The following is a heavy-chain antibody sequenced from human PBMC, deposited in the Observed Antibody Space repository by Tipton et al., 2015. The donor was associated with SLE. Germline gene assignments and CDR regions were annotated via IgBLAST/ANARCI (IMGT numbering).Heavy chain of an antibody. J-gene: IGHJ4*02. V-gene: IGHV4-59*08. CDR1: GISFTSYY. D-gene: IGHD6-13*01. CDR3: ARHPGSSWYRGRYFDY. Sequence: TLSLTCTVSGISFTSYYWSWIRQPPGKGLEWVGYISYTGSTIYNPSLKSRVTVSMDTSKSQFSLKLSSVTAVDTAVYYCARHPGSSWYRGRYFDYWGQGTLVTVSS. CDR2: ISYTGST.